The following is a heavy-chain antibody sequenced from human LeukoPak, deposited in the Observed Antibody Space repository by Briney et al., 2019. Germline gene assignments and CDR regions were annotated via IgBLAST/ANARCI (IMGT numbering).Heavy chain of an antibody. CDR2: TYYRSKWYN. J-gene: IGHJ6*02. V-gene: IGHV6-1*01. Sequence: SQTLSLTCAISGDSVSSTSAAWNWIRQSPSRGLEWLGRTYYRSKWYNDYAVSVKSRITINPDTSKNQFSLQLNSVTPEDTAVYYYARTSLELPNYYYGMDVWGQGTTVTVSS. D-gene: IGHD2-15*01. CDR3: ARTSLELPNYYYGMDV. CDR1: GDSVSSTSAA.